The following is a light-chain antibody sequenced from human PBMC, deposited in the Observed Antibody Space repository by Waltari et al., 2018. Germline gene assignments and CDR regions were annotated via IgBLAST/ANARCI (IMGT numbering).Light chain of an antibody. CDR2: DVS. Sequence: QSALTQPASVSGSPGQSITISCYGTSSDIGFYNYVSWYQHHPGKAPKLMSYDVSQRPSGVSDRFSGSKSGNTASLTISGLQAEDEADYYCNSYTGSSSWVFGGGTK. CDR1: SSDIGFYNY. CDR3: NSYTGSSSWV. V-gene: IGLV2-14*03. J-gene: IGLJ3*02.